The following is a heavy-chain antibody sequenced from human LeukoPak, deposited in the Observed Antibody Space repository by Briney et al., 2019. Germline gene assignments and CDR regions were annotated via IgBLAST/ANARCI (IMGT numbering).Heavy chain of an antibody. CDR3: ASHYRITTRADSDY. CDR2: ISSSSSYI. D-gene: IGHD6-6*01. Sequence: GGSLRLSCAASGFTFSSYSMNWVRQAPGKGLEWVSSISSSSSYIYYADSVKGRFTISRDNAKNSLYLQMNSLRAEDTAVYYCASHYRITTRADSDYWGQGTLLTVSS. J-gene: IGHJ4*02. V-gene: IGHV3-21*01. CDR1: GFTFSSYS.